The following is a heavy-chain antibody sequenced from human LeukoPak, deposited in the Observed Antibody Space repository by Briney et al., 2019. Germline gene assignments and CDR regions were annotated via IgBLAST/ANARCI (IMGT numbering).Heavy chain of an antibody. CDR2: INHSGST. D-gene: IGHD3-16*02. CDR3: ARASYDYVWGSYRSPYHV. V-gene: IGHV4-34*01. J-gene: IGHJ6*02. Sequence: SETLSLTCAVYGGSFSGYYWSWIRQPPGKGLEWIGEINHSGSTNYNPSLKSRVTISVDTSKNQFSLKLSSVTAADTAVCYCARASYDYVWGSYRSPYHVWGQGTTVTVSS. CDR1: GGSFSGYY.